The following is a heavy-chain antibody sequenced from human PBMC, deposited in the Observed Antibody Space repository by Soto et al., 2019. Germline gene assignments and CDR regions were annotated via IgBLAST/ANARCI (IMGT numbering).Heavy chain of an antibody. CDR3: AITAMFNRDSSTSFDY. D-gene: IGHD5-18*01. Sequence: GGSLRLSCAASGLTFSNVWMTWVRQAPGKGLEWVGRIKSKSDGETADVAAPVKARFTISRDDSKNTVFLEMNSLKSEDTALYYCAITAMFNRDSSTSFDYWGRGTQVTVLL. J-gene: IGHJ4*02. V-gene: IGHV3-15*01. CDR1: GLTFSNVW. CDR2: IKSKSDGETA.